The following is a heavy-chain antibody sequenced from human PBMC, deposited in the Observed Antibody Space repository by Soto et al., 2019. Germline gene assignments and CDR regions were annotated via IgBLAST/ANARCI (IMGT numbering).Heavy chain of an antibody. V-gene: IGHV3-30*03. J-gene: IGHJ4*01. Sequence: PGGSLRLSCAASGFTFSGYGMHWVRQAPGKGLEWVAVISNDGINKYYADSVKGRFTIFRDNSKNTIYLQMNSLRAEDTAVYYCSRGGVCSGGRCPLRGSFDYWGRGTLVTVSS. CDR3: SRGGVCSGGRCPLRGSFDY. D-gene: IGHD2-15*01. CDR1: GFTFSGYG. CDR2: ISNDGINK.